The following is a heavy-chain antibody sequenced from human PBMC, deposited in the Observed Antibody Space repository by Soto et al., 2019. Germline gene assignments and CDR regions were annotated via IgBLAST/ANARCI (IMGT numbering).Heavy chain of an antibody. J-gene: IGHJ3*02. D-gene: IGHD2-21*02. V-gene: IGHV1-2*04. CDR1: GYTFTGYY. Sequence: ASVKVSCKASGYTFTGYYMHWVRQAPGQGLEWMGWINPNSGGTNYAQKFQGWVTMTRDTSISTAYMELSRLRSDDTAVYYCARGALLNIVVVTATPGDFDIWRHGTMVTV. CDR3: ARGALLNIVVVTATPGDFDI. CDR2: INPNSGGT.